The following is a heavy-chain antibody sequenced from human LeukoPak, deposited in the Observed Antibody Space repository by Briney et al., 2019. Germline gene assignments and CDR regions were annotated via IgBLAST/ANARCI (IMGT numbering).Heavy chain of an antibody. CDR3: ARDWYSGSYHHFDY. CDR1: GFTFSDYN. CDR2: ISSSSPI. D-gene: IGHD1-26*01. J-gene: IGHJ4*02. Sequence: GGSLRLSCAASGFTFSDYNMNWVRQAPGKGLEWVSYISSSSPIYYADSVKGRFTISRGNAKNSLYLQMNSLRAEDTAVYYCARDWYSGSYHHFDYWGQGTLVTVSS. V-gene: IGHV3-69-1*01.